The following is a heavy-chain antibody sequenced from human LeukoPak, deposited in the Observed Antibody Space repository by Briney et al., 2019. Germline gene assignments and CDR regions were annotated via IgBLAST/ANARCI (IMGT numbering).Heavy chain of an antibody. Sequence: SETLSLTCTVSGGSISSGSYYWSWIRQPAGKGLEWIGRIYTSGSTNYNPSLKSRVTISVDTSKNQFSLKLSSVTAADTAVYYCARAYYYDSSGYGKPPDYWGQGTLVTVSS. CDR3: ARAYYYDSSGYGKPPDY. CDR1: GGSISSGSYY. D-gene: IGHD3-22*01. CDR2: IYTSGST. J-gene: IGHJ4*02. V-gene: IGHV4-61*02.